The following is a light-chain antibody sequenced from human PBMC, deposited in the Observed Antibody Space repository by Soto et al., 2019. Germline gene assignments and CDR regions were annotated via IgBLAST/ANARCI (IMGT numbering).Light chain of an antibody. V-gene: IGKV3D-20*02. J-gene: IGKJ5*01. CDR1: QSVSNNY. CDR3: QNRMNWPLT. Sequence: IVFTQSPGTPSLAPGERATLSCTASQSVSNNYLAWYQQKPGQAHRLLIYGAYSRATGIKDRFSGGGSGTDFSLTISRMDPEDFAVYYCQNRMNWPLTCGQGTQREIK. CDR2: GAY.